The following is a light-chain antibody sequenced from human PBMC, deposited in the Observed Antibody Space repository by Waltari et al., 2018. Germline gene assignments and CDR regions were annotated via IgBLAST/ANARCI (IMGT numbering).Light chain of an antibody. V-gene: IGLV2-23*01. CDR2: EAT. Sequence: QSVLTQPASVSGSPGQSITISCTGSSSDVGNFNLVSWYQLHPGKAPKLLIYEATKRPSGISNRFSGSKTGDTASLTISGLQAEDEADYYCCSYAGSSSPRLFGGGTKLSVL. J-gene: IGLJ3*02. CDR1: SSDVGNFNL. CDR3: CSYAGSSSPRL.